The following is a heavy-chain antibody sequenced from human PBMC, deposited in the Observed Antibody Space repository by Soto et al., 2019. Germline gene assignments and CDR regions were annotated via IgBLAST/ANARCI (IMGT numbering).Heavy chain of an antibody. CDR1: GFTFSDYY. CDR2: IGSGGGTI. Sequence: QVQLVESGGGLVKPGGSLRLSCAASGFTFSDYYMTWIRQAPGKGVEWVSYIGSGGGTIYYAGSVKSRFTISSDNAKNSLYLQMNSLRAEDTAVYYCSRRRDCLDSWGQGTLVTVSS. J-gene: IGHJ4*02. D-gene: IGHD2-15*01. CDR3: SRRRDCLDS. V-gene: IGHV3-11*01.